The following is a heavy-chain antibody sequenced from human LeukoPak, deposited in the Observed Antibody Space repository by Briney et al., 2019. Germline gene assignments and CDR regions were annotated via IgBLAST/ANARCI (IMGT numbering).Heavy chain of an antibody. CDR1: GGSISSYY. V-gene: IGHV4-34*01. Sequence: SETLSLTCTVSGGSISSYYWSWIRQPPGKGLEWIGEINHSGSTNYNPSLKSRVTISVDTSKNQFSLKLSSVTAADTAVYYCARVDTAMAYYFDYWGQGTLVTVSS. D-gene: IGHD5-18*01. CDR3: ARVDTAMAYYFDY. CDR2: INHSGST. J-gene: IGHJ4*02.